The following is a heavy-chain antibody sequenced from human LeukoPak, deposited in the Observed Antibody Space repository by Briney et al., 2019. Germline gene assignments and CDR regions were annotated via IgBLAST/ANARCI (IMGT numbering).Heavy chain of an antibody. V-gene: IGHV3-23*01. CDR3: ARGFGSISYYYMDV. J-gene: IGHJ6*03. CDR2: ISGGGGTT. CDR1: GFTFSSYA. Sequence: GGSLRLSCAASGFTFSSYAMSWVRQAPGKGLEWVSTISGGGGTTYYADSVKGRFTISRDNSKDTLYLQMNSLRAEDTALYYCARGFGSISYYYMDVWGNGTTVTISS. D-gene: IGHD3-10*01.